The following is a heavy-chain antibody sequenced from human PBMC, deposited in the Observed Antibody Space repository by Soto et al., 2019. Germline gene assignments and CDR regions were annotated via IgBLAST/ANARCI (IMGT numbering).Heavy chain of an antibody. J-gene: IGHJ4*02. V-gene: IGHV1-69*13. CDR3: ARTGRLYSYFDY. CDR2: IIPIFGTA. D-gene: IGHD4-4*01. CDR1: GGTFSSYA. Sequence: SVKVSCKASGGTFSSYAISWVRQAPGQGLEWMGGIIPIFGTANYAQKFQGRVTITADESTSTAYMELSSLRSEDTAVYYCARTGRLYSYFDYWGQGTLVTVSS.